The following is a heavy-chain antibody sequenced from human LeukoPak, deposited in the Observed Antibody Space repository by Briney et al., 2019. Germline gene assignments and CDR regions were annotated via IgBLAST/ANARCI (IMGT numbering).Heavy chain of an antibody. CDR3: GGYYFYY. V-gene: IGHV3-53*01. CDR2: IYSGGST. D-gene: IGHD3-16*01. Sequence: GGSLRLSCAASGFTFSYFWMHWFRQAPGKGLEWVSVIYSGGSTYYADSVKGRFTISRDNSKNTLYLQMNSLRAEDTAVYYCGGYYFYYWGQGTLVTVSS. J-gene: IGHJ4*02. CDR1: GFTFSYFW.